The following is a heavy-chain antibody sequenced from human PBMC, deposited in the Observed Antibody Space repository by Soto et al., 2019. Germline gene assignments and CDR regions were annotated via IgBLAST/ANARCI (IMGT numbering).Heavy chain of an antibody. V-gene: IGHV1-69*12. Sequence: QVQLEQSGAEVKKPGSSVKVSCKASGGTFRNSAISWVRQAPGQGLEWMGGIMPIFRTPDYAQKFQGRVTITADESTSTAYMELRGLRSDDKAVYYCARDNDRPQLGGNYYYILDVWGHGTTVTVSS. D-gene: IGHD1-1*01. CDR2: IMPIFRTP. J-gene: IGHJ6*02. CDR3: ARDNDRPQLGGNYYYILDV. CDR1: GGTFRNSA.